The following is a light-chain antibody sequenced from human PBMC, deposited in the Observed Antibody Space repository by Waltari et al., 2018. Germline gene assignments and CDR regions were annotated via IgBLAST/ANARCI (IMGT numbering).Light chain of an antibody. CDR1: QSVSSN. J-gene: IGKJ1*01. CDR2: GAS. Sequence: EIVMTQSPATLSVSPGERATISCRASQSVSSNLAWYQKKPGQAPRFLIYGASSRATGIPARFSGSGSGTEFTLTISSLQSEDFAVYCCQKYNNWPRTFGQGTKVEIK. CDR3: QKYNNWPRT. V-gene: IGKV3-15*01.